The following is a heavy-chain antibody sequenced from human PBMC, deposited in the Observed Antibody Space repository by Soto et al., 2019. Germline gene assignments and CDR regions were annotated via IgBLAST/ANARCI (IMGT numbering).Heavy chain of an antibody. CDR3: ARSARASNVNIDS. CDR1: GYTFTSYG. J-gene: IGHJ4*02. Sequence: ASVKVSCKASGYTFTSYGISWVRQAPGQGLEWMGWINAYNGNTNYAQKLQGRVTMTRNTATSTAYMELSSLRSEDTAVYYCARSARASNVNIDSWRQGSLVTVYS. V-gene: IGHV1-18*01. CDR2: INAYNGNT. D-gene: IGHD6-25*01.